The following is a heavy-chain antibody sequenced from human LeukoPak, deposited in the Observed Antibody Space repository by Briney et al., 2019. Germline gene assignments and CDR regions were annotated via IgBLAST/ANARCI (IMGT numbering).Heavy chain of an antibody. V-gene: IGHV4-61*05. J-gene: IGHJ4*02. CDR2: IYYSGST. CDR1: GGSISSSSYY. CDR3: ARVNGDGYSPSDY. Sequence: PSETLSLTCTVSGGSISSSSYYWGWIRQPPGKGLEWIGYIYYSGSTNYNPSLKSRVTMSVDTSKNQFSLQVTSVTAADTAVYYCARVNGDGYSPSDYWGQGTLVTVSS. D-gene: IGHD5-24*01.